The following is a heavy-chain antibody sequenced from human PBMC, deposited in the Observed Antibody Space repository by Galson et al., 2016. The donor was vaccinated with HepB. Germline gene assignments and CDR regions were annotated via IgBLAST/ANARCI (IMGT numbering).Heavy chain of an antibody. V-gene: IGHV4-34*01. CDR2: IYYSGFT. J-gene: IGHJ4*02. Sequence: ETLSLTCAVYGESFTGNYWNWIRQSPGKGLEWIGTIYYSGFTYYNPSLKSRVTISVDTSKNQFSLNLHSVTAADTAVDYCARQAYYYDTRGYYHRHPEYWGQGTLVTVSS. D-gene: IGHD3-22*01. CDR3: ARQAYYYDTRGYYHRHPEY. CDR1: GESFTGNY.